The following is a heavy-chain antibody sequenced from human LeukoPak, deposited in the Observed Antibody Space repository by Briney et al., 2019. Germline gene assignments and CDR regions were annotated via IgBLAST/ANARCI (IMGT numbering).Heavy chain of an antibody. J-gene: IGHJ6*02. CDR3: ARGPGGVVVPAAHPRKPYYYYGMDV. CDR2: INHSGST. CDR1: GGSISSSSYY. D-gene: IGHD2-2*01. Sequence: SETLSLTCTVSGGSISSSSYYWSWIRQPPGKGLEWIGEINHSGSTNYNPSLKSRVTISVDTSKNQFSLKLSSVTAADTAVYYCARGPGGVVVPAAHPRKPYYYYGMDVWGQGTTVTVSS. V-gene: IGHV4-39*07.